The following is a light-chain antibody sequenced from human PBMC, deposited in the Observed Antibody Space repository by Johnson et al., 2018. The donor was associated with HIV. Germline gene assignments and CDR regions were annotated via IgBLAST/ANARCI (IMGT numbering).Light chain of an antibody. CDR2: YNN. V-gene: IGLV1-51*01. CDR1: SSNIGNNY. Sequence: QSVLTQPPSVSAAPGQKVTISCSGSSSNIGNNYVSWYQQLPGTAPKLLIYYNNKRPSGIPDRFSGFKSGTSATLGITGLQTGDEADYYCGTWDTSLSAFVFGTGTKVTVL. J-gene: IGLJ1*01. CDR3: GTWDTSLSAFV.